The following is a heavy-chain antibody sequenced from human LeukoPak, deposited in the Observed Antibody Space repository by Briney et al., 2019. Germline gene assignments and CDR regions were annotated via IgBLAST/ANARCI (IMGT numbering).Heavy chain of an antibody. D-gene: IGHD6-13*01. V-gene: IGHV1-2*02. CDR3: ARDHIAAAGTGYYYYMDV. CDR2: INPNSGGT. Sequence: GSSVKVSCKASGYTFTGYYMHWVRQAPGQGLEWMGWINPNSGGTNYAQKFQGRVAMTRDTYISTAYMELSRLRSDDTAVYYCARDHIAAAGTGYYYYMDVWGKGTTVTISS. J-gene: IGHJ6*03. CDR1: GYTFTGYY.